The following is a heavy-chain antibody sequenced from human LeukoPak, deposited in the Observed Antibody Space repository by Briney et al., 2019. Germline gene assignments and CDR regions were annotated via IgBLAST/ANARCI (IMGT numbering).Heavy chain of an antibody. D-gene: IGHD2-21*02. CDR2: IHPSGGST. Sequence: ASVKVSCKASGYTFTTYYMHWVRQAPGQGLEWMGIIHPSGGSTRYAEKFQGRVTMTRETSTSTVYMELSSLRSEDTAVYYCARDQVVTAILDFDYWGQGTLVTVSS. CDR1: GYTFTTYY. CDR3: ARDQVVTAILDFDY. V-gene: IGHV1-46*01. J-gene: IGHJ4*02.